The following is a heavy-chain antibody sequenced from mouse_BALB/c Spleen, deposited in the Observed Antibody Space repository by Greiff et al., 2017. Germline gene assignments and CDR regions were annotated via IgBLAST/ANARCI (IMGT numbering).Heavy chain of an antibody. V-gene: IGHV5-12-1*01. J-gene: IGHJ3*01. D-gene: IGHD2-4*01. Sequence: EVNVVESGGGLVKPGGSLKLSCAASGFAFSSYDMSWVRQTPEKRLEWVAYISSGGGSTYYPDTVKGRFTISRDNAKNTLYLQMSSLKSEDTAMYYCARGEITAGFAYWGQGTLVTVSA. CDR3: ARGEITAGFAY. CDR2: ISSGGGST. CDR1: GFAFSSYD.